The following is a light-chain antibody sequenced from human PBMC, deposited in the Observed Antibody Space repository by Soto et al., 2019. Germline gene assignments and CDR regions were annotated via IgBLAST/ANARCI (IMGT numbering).Light chain of an antibody. CDR1: SSDVGNYNR. CDR2: DVS. CDR3: SSHTTSSTYV. Sequence: QSVLAQPPSVSGSPGQSVAISCTGTSSDVGNYNRVSWYQQPPGTAPRLMIYDVSNRPSGVPDRFSGSKSGNTASLTISGLQADYEADYYCSSHTTSSTYVFGTGTEVTVL. V-gene: IGLV2-18*02. J-gene: IGLJ1*01.